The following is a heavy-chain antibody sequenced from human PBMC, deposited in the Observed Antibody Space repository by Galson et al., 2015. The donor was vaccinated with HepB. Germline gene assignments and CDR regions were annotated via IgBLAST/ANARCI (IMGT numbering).Heavy chain of an antibody. V-gene: IGHV1-69*10. CDR3: ASGVTPPLYYYYYYMDV. CDR1: GGTFSSYA. CDR2: IIPILGIA. Sequence: SVKVSCKASGGTFSSYAISWVRQAPGQGLEWMGGIIPILGIANYAQKFQGRVTITADKSTSTAYMELSSLRSEDTAVYYCASGVTPPLYYYYYYMDVWGKGTTVTVSS. J-gene: IGHJ6*03. D-gene: IGHD4-23*01.